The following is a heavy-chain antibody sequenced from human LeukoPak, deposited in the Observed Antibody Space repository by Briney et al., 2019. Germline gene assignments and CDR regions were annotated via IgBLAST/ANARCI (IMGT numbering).Heavy chain of an antibody. CDR1: GYTFSSYY. CDR2: INPSGGST. D-gene: IGHD3-3*01. CDR3: ARSYYDFWSGYWYYFDY. V-gene: IGHV1-46*01. Sequence: ASVKVSCKAPGYTFSSYYMHWVRQAPGQGLEWMGIINPSGGSTRYAQKFQGRVTMTRDMSTSKVYMELSSLRSEDTAVYYCARSYYDFWSGYWYYFDYWGQGTLVTVSS. J-gene: IGHJ4*02.